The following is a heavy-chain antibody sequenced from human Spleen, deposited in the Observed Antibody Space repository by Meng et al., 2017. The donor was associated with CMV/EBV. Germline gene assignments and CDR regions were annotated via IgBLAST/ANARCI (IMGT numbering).Heavy chain of an antibody. CDR2: INPNSGAT. V-gene: IGHV1-2*02. Sequence: ASVKVSCKASGYAFTGYYMQWLRQAPGQGLEWMGWINPNSGATKYAEKFQGRVTMTRDTSISTVYMELSRLRSDDTAVYYCARDSSSPALRFDPWGQGTLVTVSS. D-gene: IGHD2-2*01. J-gene: IGHJ5*02. CDR3: ARDSSSPALRFDP. CDR1: GYAFTGYY.